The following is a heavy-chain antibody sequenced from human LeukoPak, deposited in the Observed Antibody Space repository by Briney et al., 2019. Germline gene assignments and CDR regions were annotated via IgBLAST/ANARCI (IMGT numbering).Heavy chain of an antibody. Sequence: GASVKVSCKASGGTFSSYAISWVRQAPGQGLEWMGGIIPIFGTANYAQKFRGRVPITADESTSTAYMELSSLRSEDTAVYYCARDEPTRIAAAGTGGGTYYYYYYGMDVWGQGTTVTVSS. CDR3: ARDEPTRIAAAGTGGGTYYYYYYGMDV. V-gene: IGHV1-69*13. CDR1: GGTFSSYA. J-gene: IGHJ6*02. D-gene: IGHD6-13*01. CDR2: IIPIFGTA.